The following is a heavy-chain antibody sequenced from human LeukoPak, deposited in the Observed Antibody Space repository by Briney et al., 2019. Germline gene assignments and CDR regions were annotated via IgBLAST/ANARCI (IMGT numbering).Heavy chain of an antibody. D-gene: IGHD3-9*01. CDR1: GFTFSSYG. Sequence: SGGSLRLSCAASGFTFSSYGMHWVRQAPGKGLEWVAFIRYDGSNKYYADSVKGRFTISRDNSKNTLYLQMNSLRAEDTAVYYRAKSYDILTGWADYWGQGTLVTVSS. J-gene: IGHJ4*02. CDR3: AKSYDILTGWADY. V-gene: IGHV3-30*02. CDR2: IRYDGSNK.